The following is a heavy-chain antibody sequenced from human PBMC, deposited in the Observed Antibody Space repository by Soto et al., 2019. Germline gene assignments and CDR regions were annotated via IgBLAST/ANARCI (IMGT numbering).Heavy chain of an antibody. CDR1: GYSFTSYG. CDR3: ARDQGTGTTSYYYYGMDV. J-gene: IGHJ6*02. CDR2: IIPIFGTA. Sequence: GASVKVSCKASGYSFTSYGIAWVRQVPGQGLEWMGGIIPIFGTANYAQKFQGRVTITADESTSTAYMELSSLRSEDTAVYYCARDQGTGTTSYYYYGMDVWGQGTTVTVSS. D-gene: IGHD1-7*01. V-gene: IGHV1-69*13.